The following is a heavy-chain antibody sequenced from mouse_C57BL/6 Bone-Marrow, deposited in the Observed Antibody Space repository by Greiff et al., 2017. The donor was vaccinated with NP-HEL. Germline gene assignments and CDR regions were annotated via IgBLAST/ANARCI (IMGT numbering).Heavy chain of an antibody. J-gene: IGHJ4*01. CDR1: GYTFTDYY. Sequence: QVQLQQSGAELVRPGASVKLSCKASGYTFTDYYINWVKQRPGQGLEWIARIYPGSGNTYYNEKFKGKATLTAEKSSSTAYMQLSSLTSEDSAVYFCARGGDSSGFHYAMDYWGQGTSVTVSS. D-gene: IGHD3-2*02. V-gene: IGHV1-76*01. CDR3: ARGGDSSGFHYAMDY. CDR2: IYPGSGNT.